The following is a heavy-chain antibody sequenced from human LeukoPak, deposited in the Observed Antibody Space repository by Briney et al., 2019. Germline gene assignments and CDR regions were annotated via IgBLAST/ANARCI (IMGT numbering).Heavy chain of an antibody. CDR2: TYYRSTWYN. Sequence: SQTLSLTCAISGGSVSSNSVTWNWIRQSPSRGLEWLGRTYYRSTWYNDYAVSVRGRITVNPDTSKNQFSLHLNSVTPEDTAVYYCARRLTQYDCFDPWGQGILVTVSS. CDR3: ARRLTQYDCFDP. D-gene: IGHD2-2*01. CDR1: GGSVSSNSVT. V-gene: IGHV6-1*01. J-gene: IGHJ5*02.